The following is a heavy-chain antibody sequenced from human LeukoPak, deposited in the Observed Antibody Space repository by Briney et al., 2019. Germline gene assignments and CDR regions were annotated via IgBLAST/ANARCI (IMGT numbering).Heavy chain of an antibody. CDR1: GVTISDAW. J-gene: IGHJ4*02. CDR2: IKSKSDGGTT. D-gene: IGHD3-10*01. Sequence: PGGSLRLSCVASGVTISDAWMSWVRQAPGKGLEWVGRIKSKSDGGTTDYAAPVTDGFIISRDDSKNTLFLQMNSLEADDTAVYYCTTGGHYFGSWGQGTLVIVSS. CDR3: TTGGHYFGS. V-gene: IGHV3-15*01.